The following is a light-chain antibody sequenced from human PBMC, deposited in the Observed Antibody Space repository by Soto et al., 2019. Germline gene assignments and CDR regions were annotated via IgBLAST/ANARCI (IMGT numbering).Light chain of an antibody. CDR1: QSVSSSY. V-gene: IGKV3-20*01. Sequence: EIVLTQSPGTLSLSPGERATLSRRASQSVSSSYLAWYQQKPGQAPGLLIYGASSRAAGIPDRFSGSGSGTDFTLTISGLEPEDFAVYYCQQYGSSPSTFGQGTKVDIK. CDR3: QQYGSSPST. CDR2: GAS. J-gene: IGKJ1*01.